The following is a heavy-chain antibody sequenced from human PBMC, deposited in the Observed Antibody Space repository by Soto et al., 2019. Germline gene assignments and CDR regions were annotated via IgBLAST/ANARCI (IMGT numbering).Heavy chain of an antibody. CDR2: ISYTGST. J-gene: IGHJ3*01. V-gene: IGHV4-59*01. CDR3: AREGYSSSWYLAGAFDL. D-gene: IGHD6-13*01. Sequence: PSETLSLTCTVSGGSISVYYWTWIRQPPGKELEWIGYISYTGSTNYNPSLKSRVTISVDTSKNQFSLKLSSATAADTAVYYCAREGYSSSWYLAGAFDLWGQGTMVTVSS. CDR1: GGSISVYY.